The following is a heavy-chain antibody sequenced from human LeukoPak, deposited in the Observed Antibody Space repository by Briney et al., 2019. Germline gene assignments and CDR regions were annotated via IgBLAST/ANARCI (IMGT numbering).Heavy chain of an antibody. CDR2: IYYSGST. D-gene: IGHD4-17*01. Sequence: SETLSLTCTVSGGSLSSYYWSWIRQPPGKGLEWIGYIYYSGSTNYNPSLKSRVTISVDTSKNQFSLKLSSVSAADTAVYYCARWDYGDYVGFDYWGQGTLVTVSS. V-gene: IGHV4-59*01. CDR1: GGSLSSYY. J-gene: IGHJ4*02. CDR3: ARWDYGDYVGFDY.